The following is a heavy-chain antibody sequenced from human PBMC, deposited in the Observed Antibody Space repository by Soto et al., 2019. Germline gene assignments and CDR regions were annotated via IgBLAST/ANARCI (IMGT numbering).Heavy chain of an antibody. Sequence: GASVKVSCKASGGTFSGFAINWVRQPPGQGLEWMGGIIPIFGTANYAQKFQGRVTITADESATAAYMELTSLRSEDTAVYYCARDLRYYDSGGTNSADYYYGMDVWGQGTTVTVSS. CDR1: GGTFSGFA. CDR2: IIPIFGTA. J-gene: IGHJ6*02. V-gene: IGHV1-69*13. D-gene: IGHD3-22*01. CDR3: ARDLRYYDSGGTNSADYYYGMDV.